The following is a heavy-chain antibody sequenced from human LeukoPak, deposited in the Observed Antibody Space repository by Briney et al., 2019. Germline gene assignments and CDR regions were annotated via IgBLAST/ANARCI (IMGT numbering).Heavy chain of an antibody. J-gene: IGHJ4*02. CDR1: GFTFSSSA. Sequence: GGSLRLSCAASGFTFSSSAMSWVRQAPGKGLEWVSAMSGGGGSTNYADAVKGRFTISRDNSKNTLYLRMNSLRAEDTAVYYCAKLVGNSDFDYWGQGTLVTVSS. V-gene: IGHV3-23*01. CDR3: AKLVGNSDFDY. D-gene: IGHD4-23*01. CDR2: MSGGGGST.